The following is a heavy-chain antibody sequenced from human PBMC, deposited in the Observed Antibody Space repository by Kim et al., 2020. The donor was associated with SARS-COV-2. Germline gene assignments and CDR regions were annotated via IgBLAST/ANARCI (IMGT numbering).Heavy chain of an antibody. CDR2: INPNSGGT. V-gene: IGHV1-2*04. CDR1: GYTFTGYY. J-gene: IGHJ6*04. CDR3: ARDKRGGLSSISNYYGMDV. D-gene: IGHD6-13*01. Sequence: ASVKVSCKASGYTFTGYYMHWVRQAPGQGLEWMGWINPNSGGTNYAQKFQGWVTMTRDTSISTAYMELSRLRSDDTAVYYCARDKRGGLSSISNYYGMDVCGEGTKVTVSS.